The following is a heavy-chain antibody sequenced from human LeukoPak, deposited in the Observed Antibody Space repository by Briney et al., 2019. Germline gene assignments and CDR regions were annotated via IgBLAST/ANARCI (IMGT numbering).Heavy chain of an antibody. V-gene: IGHV3-7*04. J-gene: IGHJ4*02. CDR3: ARGSGDK. D-gene: IGHD6-19*01. CDR2: IKQDGSEK. Sequence: GGSLRLSCAASGFTFSGSWMTWVRQAPGRGLEWVANIKQDGSEKYHVDSVKGRFTISRDNAKNSLYLQMNSLRVEDTAVYYCARGSGDKWGQGTLVTVSS. CDR1: GFTFSGSW.